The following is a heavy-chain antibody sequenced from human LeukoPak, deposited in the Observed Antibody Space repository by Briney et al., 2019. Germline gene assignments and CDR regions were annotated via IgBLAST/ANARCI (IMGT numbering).Heavy chain of an antibody. J-gene: IGHJ4*02. V-gene: IGHV4-38-2*02. D-gene: IGHD4-17*01. CDR3: ARGDYGDYYFDY. CDR1: GYSISSGYY. CDR2: IYHSGST. Sequence: SETLSLTYTVSGYSISSGYYWGWIRQPPGKGLEWIGSIYHSGSTYYNPSLKSRVTISVDTSKNQFSLKLSSVTAADTAVYYCARGDYGDYYFDYWGQGTLVTVSS.